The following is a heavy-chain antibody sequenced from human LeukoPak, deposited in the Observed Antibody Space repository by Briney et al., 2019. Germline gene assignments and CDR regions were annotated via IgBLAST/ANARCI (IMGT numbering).Heavy chain of an antibody. CDR3: ARDYYYDSSGPLDFDY. CDR1: GFTFSSYA. CDR2: IWYDGSNK. V-gene: IGHV3-33*08. J-gene: IGHJ4*02. D-gene: IGHD3-22*01. Sequence: GGSLRLSCAASGFTFSSYAMSWVRQAPGKGLEWVAVIWYDGSNKYYADSVKGRFTISRDNSKNTLYLQMNSLRAEDTAVYYCARDYYYDSSGPLDFDYWGQGTLVTVSS.